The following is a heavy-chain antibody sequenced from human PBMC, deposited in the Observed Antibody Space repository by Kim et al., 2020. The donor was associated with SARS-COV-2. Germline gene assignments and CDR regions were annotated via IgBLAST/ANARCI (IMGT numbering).Heavy chain of an antibody. CDR3: ARVCIPYSSGCDY. J-gene: IGHJ4*02. Sequence: NPSLKSRVTISVDKSKNQFSLKLSSVTAADTAVYYCARVCIPYSSGCDYWGQGTLVTVSS. D-gene: IGHD6-19*01. V-gene: IGHV4-4*02.